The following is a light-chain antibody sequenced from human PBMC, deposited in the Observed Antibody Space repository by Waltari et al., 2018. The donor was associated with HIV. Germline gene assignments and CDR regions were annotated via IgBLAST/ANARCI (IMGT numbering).Light chain of an antibody. V-gene: IGLV3-21*04. CDR1: NIGSKS. J-gene: IGLJ1*01. Sequence: SYVLAQPPSVSVAPGKTARITCWGNNIGSKSVHGYQQKPGQAPVVVIYYDSDRPSGIPERFSGSNSGNTATLTISRVEAGDEADYYCQVWDSSSDAYVFGTGTKVTVL. CDR3: QVWDSSSDAYV. CDR2: YDS.